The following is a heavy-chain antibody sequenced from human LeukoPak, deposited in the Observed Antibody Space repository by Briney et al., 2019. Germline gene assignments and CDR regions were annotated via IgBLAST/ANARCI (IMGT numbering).Heavy chain of an antibody. D-gene: IGHD1-26*01. CDR1: GYTFTGYY. CDR2: INPNSGGT. V-gene: IGHV1-2*02. CDR3: AREAQRISGSLYFDY. J-gene: IGHJ4*02. Sequence: ASVKVSCKASGYTFTGYYMHWVRQAPGQGLEWMGWINPNSGGTNYAQRFQGRVTMTRDTSISTAYMELSRLRSDDTAVYYCAREAQRISGSLYFDYWGQGTLVTVSS.